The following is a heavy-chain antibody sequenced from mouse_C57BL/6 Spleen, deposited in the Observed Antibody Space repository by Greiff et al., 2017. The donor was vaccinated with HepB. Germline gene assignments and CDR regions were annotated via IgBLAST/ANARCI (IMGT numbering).Heavy chain of an antibody. CDR3: ARGDYYGSSPYYYAMDY. CDR2: IYPRSGNT. CDR1: GYTFTSYG. V-gene: IGHV1-81*01. J-gene: IGHJ4*01. Sequence: VQLQESGAELARPGASVKLSCKASGYTFTSYGISWVKQRTGQGLEWIGEIYPRSGNTYYNEKFKGKATLTADKSSSTAYMALRSLTSEDSAVYFCARGDYYGSSPYYYAMDYWGQGTSVTVSS. D-gene: IGHD1-1*01.